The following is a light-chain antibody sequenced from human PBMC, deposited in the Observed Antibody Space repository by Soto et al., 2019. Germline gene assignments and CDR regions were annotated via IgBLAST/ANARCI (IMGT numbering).Light chain of an antibody. Sequence: DIVLTQSPATLSLSPWERATLSCGASQSLSNNFLAWYQQKPGQAPRLLISGASSRATGIPDRFSGSGSGTDFTLTITRVEPEDFAVYYCQQYATSPLTFGGGTKVDIK. CDR3: QQYATSPLT. V-gene: IGKV3-20*01. CDR1: QSLSNNF. CDR2: GAS. J-gene: IGKJ4*01.